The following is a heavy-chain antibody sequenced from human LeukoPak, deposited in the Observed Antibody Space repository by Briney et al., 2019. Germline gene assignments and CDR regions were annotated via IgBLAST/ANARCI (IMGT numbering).Heavy chain of an antibody. J-gene: IGHJ4*02. CDR2: ISPNSGGT. CDR1: GYTFTGYY. V-gene: IGHV1-2*02. Sequence: ASVKVSCKASGYTFTGYYMHWVRQAPGQGLEWMGWISPNSGGTNYAQKFQGRVTMTRDTSISTAYMELSRLRSDDTAVYYCARAFHPYCSSNSCYPVDYWGQGTLVTVSS. D-gene: IGHD2-2*01. CDR3: ARAFHPYCSSNSCYPVDY.